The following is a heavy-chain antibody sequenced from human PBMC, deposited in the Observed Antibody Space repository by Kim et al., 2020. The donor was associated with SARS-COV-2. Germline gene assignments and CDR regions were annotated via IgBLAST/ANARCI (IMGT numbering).Heavy chain of an antibody. Sequence: SLKGRFTISRDNSKNTLYLQMNSLRAEDTAVYYCARDRDYGDYVRYGMDVWGQGTTVTVSS. CDR3: ARDRDYGDYVRYGMDV. V-gene: IGHV3-30*01. D-gene: IGHD4-17*01. J-gene: IGHJ6*02.